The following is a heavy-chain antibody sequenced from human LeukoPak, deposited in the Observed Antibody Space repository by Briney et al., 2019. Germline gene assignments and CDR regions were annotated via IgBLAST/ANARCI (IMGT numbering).Heavy chain of an antibody. CDR2: INWNGGST. V-gene: IGHV3-20*04. CDR1: GFTFDDHG. CDR3: VKVAKYYYGSETYYFFEH. J-gene: IGHJ4*02. D-gene: IGHD3-10*01. Sequence: GGSLRLSCAASGFTFDDHGMSWVRQAPGKGLGWVSGINWNGGSTGYADSVKGRFTISRDNAKNSLDLQMNSLRVEDTGIYYCVKVAKYYYGSETYYFFEHWGQGTPVIASS.